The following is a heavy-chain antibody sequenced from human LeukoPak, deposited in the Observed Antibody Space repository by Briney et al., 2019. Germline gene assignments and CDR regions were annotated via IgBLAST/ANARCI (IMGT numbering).Heavy chain of an antibody. J-gene: IGHJ5*02. CDR2: IYYSRST. V-gene: IGHV4-39*07. CDR3: ARRYGGFDWFDP. D-gene: IGHD5-12*01. Sequence: SETLSLTCTVSGGSISSSSYYWGWIRQPPGKGLEWIGSIYYSRSTYYNPSLKSRVTISVDTSKDQFSLKLGSVTAADTALYYCARRYGGFDWFDPWGQGTLVTVSS. CDR1: GGSISSSSYY.